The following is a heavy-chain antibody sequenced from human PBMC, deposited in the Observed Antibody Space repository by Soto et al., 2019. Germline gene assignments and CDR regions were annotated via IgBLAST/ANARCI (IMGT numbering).Heavy chain of an antibody. Sequence: QVQLVQSGAEVKKPRSSVKVSCKASGGTFSSYAISWVRQAPGQGLEWMGGIIPIFGTANYAQKFQGRVTITADESTSTAYMELSSLRSEDTAVYYCAREDIVVVPAAMPDAYYYYGMDVWGQGTTVTVSS. V-gene: IGHV1-69*01. CDR2: IIPIFGTA. D-gene: IGHD2-2*01. CDR1: GGTFSSYA. CDR3: AREDIVVVPAAMPDAYYYYGMDV. J-gene: IGHJ6*02.